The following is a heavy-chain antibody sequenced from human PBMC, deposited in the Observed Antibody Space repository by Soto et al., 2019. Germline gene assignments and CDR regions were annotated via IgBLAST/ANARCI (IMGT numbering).Heavy chain of an antibody. V-gene: IGHV4-34*01. CDR1: KGSVSSGNYL. CDR2: INHSGST. CDR3: AMSQPSSGYYYGPDPSLDY. Sequence: SETLSLTCTVSKGSVSSGNYLWSWIRQPPGKGLEWIGEINHSGSTNYNPSLKSRVTISVDTSKNQFSLKLSSVTAADTAVYYCAMSQPSSGYYYGPDPSLDYWGQGTLVTVSS. D-gene: IGHD3-22*01. J-gene: IGHJ4*02.